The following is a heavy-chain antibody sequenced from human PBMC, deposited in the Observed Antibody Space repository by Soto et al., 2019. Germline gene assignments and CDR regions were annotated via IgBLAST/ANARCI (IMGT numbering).Heavy chain of an antibody. CDR1: GGVFNAFA. V-gene: IGHV1-69*06. J-gene: IGHJ4*02. D-gene: IGHD3-16*01. CDR2: IIPFFARS. CDR3: AGVVWGQDMKTVFYYFTD. Sequence: QVFLVQSGAETKKPGSSVNVSCKASGGVFNAFAFSWVRLTPGQGLEWVGGIIPFFARSNYAHKFQERVTITAIKDITPVYMALNNLTSDDTAMYFCAGVVWGQDMKTVFYYFTDWGQGTLVTVSS.